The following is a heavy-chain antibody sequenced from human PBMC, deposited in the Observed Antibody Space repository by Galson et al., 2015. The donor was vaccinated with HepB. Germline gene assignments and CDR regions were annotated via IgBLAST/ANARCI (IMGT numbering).Heavy chain of an antibody. CDR2: IFRRGDV. CDR3: ARTNFGNYAKNYYFYYLDV. D-gene: IGHD1-7*01. V-gene: IGHV4-31*03. CDR1: GASIGSGDYW. J-gene: IGHJ6*03. Sequence: TLSLTCTVSGASIGSGDYWWSWVRQQPGKGLEWLGYIFRRGDVYYTPSLKSRLIISLDTAVKQFSLGLRSMTVADTAVYYCARTNFGNYAKNYYFYYLDVWGEGITVTVSS.